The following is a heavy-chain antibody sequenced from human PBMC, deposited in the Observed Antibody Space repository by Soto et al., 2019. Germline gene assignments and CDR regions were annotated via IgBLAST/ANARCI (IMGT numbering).Heavy chain of an antibody. CDR1: GFTFSSYA. J-gene: IGHJ4*02. CDR3: AETTAMVLRYFDY. V-gene: IGHV3-23*01. D-gene: IGHD5-18*01. Sequence: EVQLLESGGGLVQPGGSLRRSCAASGFTFSSYAMSWVRQAPGKGLEWVSAISGSGGSTYYADSVKGRFTISRDNSKNTLYLQMNSLRAEDTAVYYCAETTAMVLRYFDYWGQGTLVTVSS. CDR2: ISGSGGST.